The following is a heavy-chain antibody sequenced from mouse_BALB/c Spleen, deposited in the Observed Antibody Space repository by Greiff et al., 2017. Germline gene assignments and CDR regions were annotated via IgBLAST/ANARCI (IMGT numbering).Heavy chain of an antibody. Sequence: EVKLMESGGGLVQPGGSRKLSCAASGFTFSSFGMHWVRQAPEKGLEWVAYISSGSSTIYYADTVKGRFTISRDNPKNTLYLQMSSLRSEDTAMYYCAREFPIYYGSSYAMDYWGQGTSVTVSS. CDR3: AREFPIYYGSSYAMDY. V-gene: IGHV5-17*02. J-gene: IGHJ4*01. CDR1: GFTFSSFG. CDR2: ISSGSSTI. D-gene: IGHD1-1*01.